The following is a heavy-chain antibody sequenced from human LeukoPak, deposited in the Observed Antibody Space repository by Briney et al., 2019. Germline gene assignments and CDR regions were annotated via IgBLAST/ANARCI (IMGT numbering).Heavy chain of an antibody. CDR2: INPSGGST. V-gene: IGHV1-46*01. CDR1: GYTFTSYY. CDR3: AREGYSYGYYFDY. Sequence: ASVKVSCKAFGYTFTSYYMHCVRQAPGQWLELMGIINPSGGSTSYAQKFQGRVTMTRDTSTSTVYMELSSLRSEDTAVYYCAREGYSYGYYFDYWGQGTLVTVSS. J-gene: IGHJ4*02. D-gene: IGHD5-18*01.